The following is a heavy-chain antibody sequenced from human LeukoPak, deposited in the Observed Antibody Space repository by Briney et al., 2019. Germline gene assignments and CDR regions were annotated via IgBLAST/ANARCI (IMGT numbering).Heavy chain of an antibody. D-gene: IGHD3-9*01. CDR2: IDPGSGEI. V-gene: IGHV1-24*01. CDR1: AYRLTKLS. CDR3: ATGTHYDLLPF. J-gene: IGHJ4*02. Sequence: ASGTASSKGSAYRLTKLSTHWVRQAAGKVREWMGGIDPGSGEIIYEQNLQDRVTMTEDTSTDTAYMELSSLRSEDTALYYCATGTHYDLLPFWGQGTLVTVSS.